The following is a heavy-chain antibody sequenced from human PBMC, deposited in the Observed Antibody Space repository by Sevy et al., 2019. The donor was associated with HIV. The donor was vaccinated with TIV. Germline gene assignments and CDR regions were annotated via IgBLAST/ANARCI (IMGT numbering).Heavy chain of an antibody. Sequence: QSQTLSLTCTVSGGSISSGNYLWSWIRQTPGKGLDWIGTVHYSGRTYYNPSLKSRVTISEDTSKNQFSLNLNSVTAADTAVYFCARNFDYWGQGTLVTVSS. CDR1: GGSISSGNYL. V-gene: IGHV4-39*01. J-gene: IGHJ4*02. CDR2: VHYSGRT. CDR3: ARNFDY.